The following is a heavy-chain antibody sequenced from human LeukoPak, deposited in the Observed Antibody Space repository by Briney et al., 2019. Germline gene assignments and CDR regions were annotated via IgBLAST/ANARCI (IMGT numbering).Heavy chain of an antibody. CDR3: ARENGREAYYFDY. V-gene: IGHV3-33*01. J-gene: IGHJ4*02. D-gene: IGHD1-1*01. CDR1: GFTFSSYG. Sequence: GGSLRLSCAASGFTFSSYGMHWVRQVPGKGLEWVALIWYDGSNKYYADSVKGRFTISRDNSKNTLYLQMNSLRAEDTAVYYCARENGREAYYFDYWGQGTLVTVSS. CDR2: IWYDGSNK.